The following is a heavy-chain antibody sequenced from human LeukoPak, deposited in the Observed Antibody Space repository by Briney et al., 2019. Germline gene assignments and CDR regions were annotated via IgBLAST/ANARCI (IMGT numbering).Heavy chain of an antibody. CDR1: GFTFSSYA. CDR2: ISGSGGST. J-gene: IGHJ4*02. D-gene: IGHD2-21*02. Sequence: GGSLRLSCAASGFTFSSYAMSWVRQAPGQGKGLVSAISGSGGSTYYADSLKGRFTISTDNAKNSIYLQMNSLRVEDTAVYYCAKDIFGGGDDYWGQGTLVIVSS. CDR3: AKDIFGGGDDY. V-gene: IGHV3-23*01.